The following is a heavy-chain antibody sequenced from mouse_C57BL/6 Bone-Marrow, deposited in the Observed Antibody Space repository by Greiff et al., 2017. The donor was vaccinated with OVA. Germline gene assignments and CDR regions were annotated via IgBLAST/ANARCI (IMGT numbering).Heavy chain of an antibody. Sequence: VQLKESGPGLVKPSQSLSLTCSVTGYSITSGYYWNWIRQFPGNKLEWMGYISYDGSNNYNPSLKNRISITRDTSKNQFFLKLNSVTTEDTATYYCAREEVVATDWYFDVWGTGTTVTVSS. CDR2: ISYDGSN. J-gene: IGHJ1*03. D-gene: IGHD1-1*01. CDR1: GYSITSGYY. V-gene: IGHV3-6*01. CDR3: AREEVVATDWYFDV.